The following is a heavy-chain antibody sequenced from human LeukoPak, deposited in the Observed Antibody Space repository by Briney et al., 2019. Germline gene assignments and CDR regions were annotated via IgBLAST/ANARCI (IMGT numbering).Heavy chain of an antibody. D-gene: IGHD6-19*01. Sequence: GASVKVSCKASGYTFTYRYLHWVRQAPGQALEWMGWITPFNGNTNYAQKFQDRVTITRDRSMSTAYMELSSLRSEDTAVYYCARTQQWLATGGWYWFDTWGQGTLVTVSS. CDR1: GYTFTYRY. CDR2: ITPFNGNT. CDR3: ARTQQWLATGGWYWFDT. V-gene: IGHV1-45*02. J-gene: IGHJ5*02.